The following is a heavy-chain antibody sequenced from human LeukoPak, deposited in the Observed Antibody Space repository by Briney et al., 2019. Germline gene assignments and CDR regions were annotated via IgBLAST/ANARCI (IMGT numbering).Heavy chain of an antibody. J-gene: IGHJ3*01. V-gene: IGHV3-7*01. CDR2: IRGDGSVK. D-gene: IGHD2/OR15-2a*01. CDR1: GFTFSKYW. Sequence: PGESLRLSCAASGFTFSKYWMTWVRQAPGKGLEWVANIRGDGSVKYLLDSVKGRLTISRDNAKNSLYLQMNNLTAADTAIYYCARAGYYGDDAFDLWGQGTRVTVSS. CDR3: ARAGYYGDDAFDL.